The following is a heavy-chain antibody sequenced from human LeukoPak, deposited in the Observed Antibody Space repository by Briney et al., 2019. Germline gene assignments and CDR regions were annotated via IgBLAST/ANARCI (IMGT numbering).Heavy chain of an antibody. D-gene: IGHD4-23*01. V-gene: IGHV4-34*01. CDR2: INQSGST. J-gene: IGHJ3*02. CDR1: GGSFSGYY. CDR3: ASRGQVVTNRRSAFDI. Sequence: PSETLSLTCAVYGGSFSGYYRSWIRQPPGKGLEWIGEINQSGSTNYNPSLKSRVTISVDTSKNQFSLKLSSVTAADTAVYYCASRGQVVTNRRSAFDIWGQGTMVTVSS.